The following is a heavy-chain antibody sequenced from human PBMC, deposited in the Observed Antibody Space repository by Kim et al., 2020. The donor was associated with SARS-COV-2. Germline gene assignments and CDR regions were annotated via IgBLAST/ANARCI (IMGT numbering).Heavy chain of an antibody. CDR1: DDSFSSASYT. CDR2: IHYSGSA. D-gene: IGHD1-7*01. V-gene: IGHV4-61*01. J-gene: IGHJ4*02. Sequence: SETLSLTCTVSDDSFSSASYTWSGIRQPPGEGLQWIGCIHYSGSANYNSSLTSRVTISLDRSRNQFSLKVASVTAGDTAVYYCVRHKGGTTLDYWGQGSQVTVSS. CDR3: VRHKGGTTLDY.